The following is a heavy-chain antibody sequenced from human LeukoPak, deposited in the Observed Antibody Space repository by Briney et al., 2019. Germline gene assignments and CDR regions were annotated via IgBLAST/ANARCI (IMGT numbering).Heavy chain of an antibody. Sequence: PSETLSLTCAVYGGSFSGYYWSWIRQPPGKGLEWIGEINHSGSTNYNPSLKSRVTISVDTSKNQFSLKLSSVTAADTAVYYCASLTYYDSSGYPDYFDYWGQGTLVTVSS. CDR1: GGSFSGYY. D-gene: IGHD3-22*01. J-gene: IGHJ4*02. V-gene: IGHV4-34*01. CDR2: INHSGST. CDR3: ASLTYYDSSGYPDYFDY.